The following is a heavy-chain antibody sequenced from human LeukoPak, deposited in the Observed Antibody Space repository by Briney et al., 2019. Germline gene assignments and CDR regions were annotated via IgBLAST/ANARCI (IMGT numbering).Heavy chain of an antibody. D-gene: IGHD6-13*01. J-gene: IGHJ4*02. CDR2: IRYDGSNK. CDR1: GFTFSSYG. V-gene: IGHV3-30*02. CDR3: AKDLEGYSSSSGEFDY. Sequence: PGGSLRLSCAASGFTFSSYGMHWVRQAPGKGLEWVAFIRYDGSNKYYADSVKGRFTISRDNSKNTLYLQMNSLRAEDTAVYYCAKDLEGYSSSSGEFDYWGQGTLVTVSS.